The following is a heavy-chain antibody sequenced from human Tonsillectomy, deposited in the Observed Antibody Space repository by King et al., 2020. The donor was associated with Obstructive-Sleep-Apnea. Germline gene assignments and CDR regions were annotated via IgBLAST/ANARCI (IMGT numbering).Heavy chain of an antibody. CDR2: TSYDGGYK. J-gene: IGHJ3*01. V-gene: IGHV3-30*04. CDR1: GFTFSNYA. D-gene: IGHD6-13*01. CDR3: AGDRSVVRRLPQQRLPDALDV. Sequence: VQLVESGGGVVQPGGSLRLTCVASGFTFSNYAIHWVRQAPGKGLEWVAATSYDGGYKYIADSVKGRLSISRDNSKNTLFLHLGGLRADDTAGYYCAGDRSVVRRLPQQRLPDALDVWGQGTMVTVSS.